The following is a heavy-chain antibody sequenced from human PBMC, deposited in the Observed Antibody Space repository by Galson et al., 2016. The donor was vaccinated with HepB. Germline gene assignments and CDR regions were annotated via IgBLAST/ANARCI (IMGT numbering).Heavy chain of an antibody. D-gene: IGHD5-12*01. CDR2: IYRDGRT. J-gene: IGHJ4*02. Sequence: SLRLSCAVSGITVNDTYMSWVRQAPGKGLEWVSVIYRDGRTYHGDSVKGRFSISRDISKNTLYLQMNSLRADDTAVYYYARVGGYDGYYFDFWGQGALVTVSS. CDR3: ARVGGYDGYYFDF. V-gene: IGHV3-53*01. CDR1: GITVNDTY.